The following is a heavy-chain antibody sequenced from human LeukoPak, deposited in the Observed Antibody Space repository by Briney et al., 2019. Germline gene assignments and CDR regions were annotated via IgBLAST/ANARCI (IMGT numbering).Heavy chain of an antibody. V-gene: IGHV1-69*13. CDR1: GGTFSSYA. D-gene: IGHD3-10*01. CDR2: IIPIFGTA. J-gene: IGHJ4*02. Sequence: SVRVSCKASGGTFSSYAISWVRHAPGQGLEWMGGIIPIFGTANYAQTFQGRVTITADESTRAAYMELGSLISEDTAVYYCARDHPRRYGTWSYPLDYWGQGTLVTVSS. CDR3: ARDHPRRYGTWSYPLDY.